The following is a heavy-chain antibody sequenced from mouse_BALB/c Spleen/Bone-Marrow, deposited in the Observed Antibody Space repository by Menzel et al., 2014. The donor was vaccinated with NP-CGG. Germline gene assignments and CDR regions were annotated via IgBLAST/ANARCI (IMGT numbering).Heavy chain of an antibody. J-gene: IGHJ2*01. CDR1: GDSITGGY. D-gene: IGHD1-1*02. Sequence: EVKLMESGPSLVKPSQTLSLTCSVTGDSITGGYWNWIRKFPGNKLEYMGYISYSGSTYFNPSLKSRISITRDTSKNQYYLQLNSVTTEDTATYYCARLGGYGPYFDYGGQGTTLTVSS. V-gene: IGHV3-8*02. CDR2: ISYSGST. CDR3: ARLGGYGPYFDY.